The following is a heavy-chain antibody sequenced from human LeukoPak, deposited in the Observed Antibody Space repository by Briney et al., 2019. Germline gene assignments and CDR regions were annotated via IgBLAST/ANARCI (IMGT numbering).Heavy chain of an antibody. CDR2: INPNTGGT. V-gene: IGHV1-2*02. D-gene: IGHD2-21*02. J-gene: IGHJ4*02. Sequence: ASVKVSCKASGYTFTGYYMQWVRQAPGQGLEWMGWINPNTGGTHYAQQFQGRVTMTRATSISTAYMELSRLRSDDTAVYYCVPTPYSGDYYYFDYRGQGTLVTVSS. CDR3: VPTPYSGDYYYFDY. CDR1: GYTFTGYY.